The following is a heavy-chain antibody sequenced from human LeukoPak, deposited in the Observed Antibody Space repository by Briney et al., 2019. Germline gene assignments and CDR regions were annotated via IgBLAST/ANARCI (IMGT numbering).Heavy chain of an antibody. Sequence: SETLSLTCTVSGGSISSYYWSWIRQPPGKGLEWIGYMYYSGSTNYNPSLKSRVTISAGTSKNQFSLKLNSVTAADTALYYCARGDDSFGPFDYWGQGILVTVSS. CDR1: GGSISSYY. CDR2: MYYSGST. J-gene: IGHJ4*02. V-gene: IGHV4-59*01. CDR3: ARGDDSFGPFDY. D-gene: IGHD3-3*01.